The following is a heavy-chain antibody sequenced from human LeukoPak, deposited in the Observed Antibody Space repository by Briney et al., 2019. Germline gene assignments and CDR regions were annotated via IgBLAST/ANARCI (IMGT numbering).Heavy chain of an antibody. D-gene: IGHD3-22*01. J-gene: IGHJ4*02. CDR3: ARETPYEYYDSSGYYGY. CDR2: ISAYNGNT. CDR1: GYTFTSYG. V-gene: IGHV1-18*01. Sequence: GASVKVSCKASGYTFTSYGISWVRQAPGQGLEWMGWISAYNGNTNYAQKLQGRVTMTTDTSTSTAYMELRSLRSDDTAVCYCARETPYEYYDSSGYYGYWGQGTLVTVSS.